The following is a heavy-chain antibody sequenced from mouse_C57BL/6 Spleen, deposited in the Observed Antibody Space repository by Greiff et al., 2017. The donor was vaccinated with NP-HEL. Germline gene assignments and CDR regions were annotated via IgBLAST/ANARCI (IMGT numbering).Heavy chain of an antibody. Sequence: EVQLVESGGGLVKPGGSLKLSCAASGFTFSDYGMHWVRQAPEKGLEWVAYISSGSSTIYYADTVKGRFTISRDNAKNTLFLQMTSLRSEDTAMYYCARQEIYYGSSYWWYFDVWGTGTTVTVSS. CDR1: GFTFSDYG. CDR3: ARQEIYYGSSYWWYFDV. CDR2: ISSGSSTI. D-gene: IGHD1-1*01. V-gene: IGHV5-17*01. J-gene: IGHJ1*03.